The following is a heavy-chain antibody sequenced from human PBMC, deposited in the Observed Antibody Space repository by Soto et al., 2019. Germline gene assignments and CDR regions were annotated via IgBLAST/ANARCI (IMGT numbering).Heavy chain of an antibody. J-gene: IGHJ4*02. CDR2: ISSNGGST. CDR3: AHFDWFIDY. CDR1: GFTFSSYA. V-gene: IGHV3-64*04. Sequence: PGGSLRLSCAASGFTFSSYAMHWVRQAPGKGLEYVSTISSNGGSTYYADSVRGRFTISRDNSKNTLYLQMNSLRAEDTAVYYCAHFDWFIDYWGQGTLVTVSS. D-gene: IGHD3-9*01.